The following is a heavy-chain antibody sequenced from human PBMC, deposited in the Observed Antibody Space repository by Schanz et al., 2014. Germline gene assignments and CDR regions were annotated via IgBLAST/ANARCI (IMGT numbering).Heavy chain of an antibody. Sequence: QVQLVQSGAEVKKPGSSVNVSCEASGGTFGRYTISWLRQAPGQGLEWMGMIDPRGASTTYAQKFQGRLSLTGDMSTSTLYLELRSLTSEDTAVYYCARNYEWFESWGQGTLVTVSS. V-gene: IGHV1-69*02. CDR1: GGTFGRYT. J-gene: IGHJ5*01. CDR2: IDPRGAST. D-gene: IGHD3-16*01. CDR3: ARNYEWFES.